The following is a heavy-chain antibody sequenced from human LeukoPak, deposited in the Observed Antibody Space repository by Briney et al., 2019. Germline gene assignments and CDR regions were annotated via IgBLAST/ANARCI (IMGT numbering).Heavy chain of an antibody. Sequence: LRLSCAASGFTFSDYYMSWIRQSPVKGLEWIGYIYYTGITNYNPSLKSRVTISVDTSKNQFSLKLTSVTAADTAVYYCARHYVGYGVLEYWGHGSLVTVSS. V-gene: IGHV4-59*08. CDR3: ARHYVGYGVLEY. J-gene: IGHJ4*01. CDR1: GFTFSDYY. D-gene: IGHD3-3*01. CDR2: IYYTGIT.